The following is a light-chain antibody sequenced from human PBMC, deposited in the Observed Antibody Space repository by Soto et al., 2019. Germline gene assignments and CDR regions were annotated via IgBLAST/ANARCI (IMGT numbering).Light chain of an antibody. CDR1: QRVYNW. CDR2: SVS. CDR3: QQDNSYLS. J-gene: IGKJ3*01. Sequence: IEMTQYPSTVSASVGARVTITCRASQRVYNWLAWYQQKPGKAPKLLISSVSTLESGVPSRFSGSGSGTEFTLASSSLQPEDLGTYYCQQDNSYLSFGPGTKVEI. V-gene: IGKV1-5*01.